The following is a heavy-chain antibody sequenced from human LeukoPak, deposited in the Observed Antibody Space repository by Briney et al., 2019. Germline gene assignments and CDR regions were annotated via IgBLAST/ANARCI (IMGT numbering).Heavy chain of an antibody. CDR2: ISWDGGST. V-gene: IGHV3-43*01. CDR1: RFTFDDYT. D-gene: IGHD2-2*01. Sequence: PGGSLRLSCAASRFTFDDYTMHWVRQAPGKGLEWVSLISWDGGSTYYADSVKGRFTISRDNSKNSLYLQMNSLRTEDTALYYCAKDGRIGYCSSTSCPPYYYMDVWGKGTTVTVSS. J-gene: IGHJ6*03. CDR3: AKDGRIGYCSSTSCPPYYYMDV.